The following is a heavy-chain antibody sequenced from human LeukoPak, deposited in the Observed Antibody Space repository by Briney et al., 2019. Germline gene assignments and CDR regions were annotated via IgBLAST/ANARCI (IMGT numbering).Heavy chain of an antibody. Sequence: SETLSLTCAVYGGSFSGYYWSWIRQPPGKGLEWIGEINHSGSTNYNPSLKSRVTISVDTSKNQFSLKLSSVTAADTAVYCCTAHTACGDSYWGQGTLVTVSS. CDR3: TAHTACGDSY. J-gene: IGHJ4*02. D-gene: IGHD4-17*01. CDR2: INHSGST. V-gene: IGHV4-34*01. CDR1: GGSFSGYY.